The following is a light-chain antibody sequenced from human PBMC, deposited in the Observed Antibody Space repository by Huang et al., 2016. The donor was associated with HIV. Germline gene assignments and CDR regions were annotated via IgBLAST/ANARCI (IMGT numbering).Light chain of an antibody. CDR1: QRVSSS. CDR2: GAT. J-gene: IGKJ1*01. Sequence: EIVMTQTPATLSVSPGERATLSCRAGQRVSSSLAWYQQKPGQAPLLLIYGATTRAAGIPARCSGSGCGTEFTLTISSLQSEDFGVYYCQQYKDWPRTFGQGTKVEIK. V-gene: IGKV3-15*01. CDR3: QQYKDWPRT.